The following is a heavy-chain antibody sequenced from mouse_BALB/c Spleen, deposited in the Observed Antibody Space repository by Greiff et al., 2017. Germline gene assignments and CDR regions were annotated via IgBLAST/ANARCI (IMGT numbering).Heavy chain of an antibody. CDR2: IDPENGNT. D-gene: IGHD2-4*01. J-gene: IGHJ3*01. CDR1: GFNIKDYY. Sequence: EVQLQQSGAELVRPGALVKLSCKASGFNIKDYYMHWVKQRPEQGLEWIGWIDPENGNTIYDPKFQGKASITADTSSNTAYLQLSSLTSEDTAVYYCALYDYEDGFAYWGQGTLVTVSA. V-gene: IGHV14-1*02. CDR3: ALYDYEDGFAY.